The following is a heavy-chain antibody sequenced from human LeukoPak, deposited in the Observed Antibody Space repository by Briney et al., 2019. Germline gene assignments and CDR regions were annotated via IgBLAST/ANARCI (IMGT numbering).Heavy chain of an antibody. Sequence: SETLSLTCTVSGDSISSGNYYWSWIRQPAGKGLEWIGRIYTSGSTNYNPSLRSRVTISVDTSKNQFSLKLSSVTAADTAVYYCARGPYSYDSSGCFDYWGQGTLVTFSS. D-gene: IGHD3-22*01. CDR1: GDSISSGNYY. V-gene: IGHV4-61*02. J-gene: IGHJ4*02. CDR2: IYTSGST. CDR3: ARGPYSYDSSGCFDY.